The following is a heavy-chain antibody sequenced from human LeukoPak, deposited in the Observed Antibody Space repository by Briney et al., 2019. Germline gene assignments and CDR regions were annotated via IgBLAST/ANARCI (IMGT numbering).Heavy chain of an antibody. CDR1: GYSFTSYW. CDR3: ARGRAYYDFWSGHQSMDV. J-gene: IGHJ6*04. CDR2: IYPGDSDT. V-gene: IGHV5-51*01. Sequence: GESLKISCKGSGYSFTSYWIGWVRQMPGKGLEWMGIIYPGDSDTRYSPSFQGQVTISADKSISTAYLQWSSLKASDTAMYYCARGRAYYDFWSGHQSMDVWGKGTTVTVSS. D-gene: IGHD3-3*01.